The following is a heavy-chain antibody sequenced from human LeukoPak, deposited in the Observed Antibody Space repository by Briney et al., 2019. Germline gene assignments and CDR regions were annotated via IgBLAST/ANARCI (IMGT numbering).Heavy chain of an antibody. CDR3: ASVPDYYDSSGYYRDY. CDR2: ITPNGGDT. D-gene: IGHD3-22*01. Sequence: ASVMVSCKASGYTFTNYGITWVRQAPGQGLEWLVLITPNGGDTDYAQKFQGRVTMTRNTSISTAYMELSSLRSEDTAVYYCASVPDYYDSSGYYRDYWGQGTLVTVSS. CDR1: GYTFTNYG. J-gene: IGHJ4*02. V-gene: IGHV1-8*02.